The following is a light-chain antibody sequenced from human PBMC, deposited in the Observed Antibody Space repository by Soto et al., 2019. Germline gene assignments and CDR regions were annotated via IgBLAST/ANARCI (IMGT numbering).Light chain of an antibody. J-gene: IGKJ1*01. CDR2: DAS. CDR3: QQRSSWLT. V-gene: IGKV3-11*01. Sequence: EVVLTQSPATLSLSPGDRATLSCRASQSVNNFLAWYQQKPGQTPRPLIYDASKRATGIPGRFSGSGSGTDFTLTISSLEPEDFAVYYCQQRSSWLTFGQGTKVDIK. CDR1: QSVNNF.